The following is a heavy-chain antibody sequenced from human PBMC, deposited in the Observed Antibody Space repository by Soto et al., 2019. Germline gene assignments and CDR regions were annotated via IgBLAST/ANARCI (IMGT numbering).Heavy chain of an antibody. V-gene: IGHV1-18*01. CDR1: GNTFTSYG. CDR2: ISAYNGNT. CDR3: ARGLVMGDPYYYYYYYMDV. J-gene: IGHJ6*03. Sequence: QVQLVQSGAEVKKPGASVKVSCKASGNTFTSYGISWVRQAPGQGLEWMGWISAYNGNTNYAQKLQGRVTMTTDTSTSTAYMELRSLRSDDTAVYYCARGLVMGDPYYYYYYYMDVWGKGTTVTVSS. D-gene: IGHD2-15*01.